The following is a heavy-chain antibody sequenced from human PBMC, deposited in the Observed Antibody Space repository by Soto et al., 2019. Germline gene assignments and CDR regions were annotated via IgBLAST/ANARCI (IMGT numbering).Heavy chain of an antibody. D-gene: IGHD2-21*02. CDR1: GGTFSSYA. V-gene: IGHV1-69*13. Sequence: ASVKVSCKASGGTFSSYAISWVRPAPGQGLEWMGGIIPIFGTANYAQKFQGRVTITADESTSTAYMELSSLRSEDTAVYYCATPEVVTATISYYYYGMDVWGQGTTVTVSS. CDR2: IIPIFGTA. CDR3: ATPEVVTATISYYYYGMDV. J-gene: IGHJ6*02.